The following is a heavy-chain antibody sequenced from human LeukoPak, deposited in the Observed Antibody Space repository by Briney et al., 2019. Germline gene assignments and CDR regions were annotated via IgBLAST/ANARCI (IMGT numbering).Heavy chain of an antibody. V-gene: IGHV4-4*02. J-gene: IGHJ5*02. CDR2: IHHSGGI. CDR1: GDSISSDIW. Sequence: SGTLSLTCAVSGDSISSDIWWNWVRQPPGKGLEWIGEIHHSGGINYNPSLRSRVTISLDKSKNQFSLKLSSVTAADTAVYYCARGFYSSSWYQYNWFDPWGQGTLVTVSS. CDR3: ARGFYSSSWYQYNWFDP. D-gene: IGHD6-13*01.